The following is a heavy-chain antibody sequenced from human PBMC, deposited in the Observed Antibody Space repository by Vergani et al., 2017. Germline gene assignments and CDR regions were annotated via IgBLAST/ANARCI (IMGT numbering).Heavy chain of an antibody. Sequence: QVQLQQSGAGLLKPSETLSLTCAVYGGSFSGYYWSWIRQPPGKGLEWIGEINHSGSTNYNPSLKSRVTISGDTSKNQFSLKLSSVTAADTAVYYCARAGGEAARRRFVWFDPWGQGTLVTVSS. CDR3: ARAGGEAARRRFVWFDP. CDR1: GGSFSGYY. CDR2: INHSGST. V-gene: IGHV4-34*01. J-gene: IGHJ5*02. D-gene: IGHD6-6*01.